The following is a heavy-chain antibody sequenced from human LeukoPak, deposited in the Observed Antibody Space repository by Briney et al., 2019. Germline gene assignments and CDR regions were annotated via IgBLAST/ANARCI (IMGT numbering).Heavy chain of an antibody. V-gene: IGHV1-18*01. CDR2: ISAANGNT. CDR3: ARDSGEVRGAETPNWFDP. J-gene: IGHJ5*02. CDR1: GYTFTSYS. D-gene: IGHD3-10*01. Sequence: ASVKVSCKASGYTFTSYSINWVRQAPGQGLEWMGCISAANGNTNYAQKLQGRVTMTTDTSTSTAYMELRSLRSDDTAVYYCARDSGEVRGAETPNWFDPWGQGTLVTVSS.